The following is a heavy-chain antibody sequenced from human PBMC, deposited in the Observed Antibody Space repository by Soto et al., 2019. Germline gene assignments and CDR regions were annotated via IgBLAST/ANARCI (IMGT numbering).Heavy chain of an antibody. CDR3: ARDSYDSRCSHYNRYSQSTPAPSLGAGGSSPSSNYY. Sequence: GGSPRLSCAASGFTFGSDWLHWVGQAPGKGLEWVSRINTDGSGTSYADSVKGRFTISRDNSKNTLYLQMNSLRAEDTAVYYCARDSYDSRCSHYNRYSQSTPAPSLGAGGSSPSSNYY. D-gene: IGHD3-22*01. CDR2: INTDGSGT. J-gene: IGHJ6*01. CDR1: GFTFGSDW. V-gene: IGHV3-74*01.